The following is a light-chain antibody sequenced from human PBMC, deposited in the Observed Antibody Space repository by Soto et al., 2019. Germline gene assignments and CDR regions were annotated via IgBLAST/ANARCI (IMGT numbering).Light chain of an antibody. CDR3: QQYNNWPQDS. CDR1: QTVSSN. Sequence: SVMTQSPATLSASPGEKIALSCRASQTVSSNLAWYQHKPGRAPRLLIYATSTRATDVSARFSGSGDGTEFTLTTSSLQPEDFAVYYCQQYNNWPQDSFCPGTKVDI. V-gene: IGKV3-15*01. CDR2: ATS. J-gene: IGKJ1*01.